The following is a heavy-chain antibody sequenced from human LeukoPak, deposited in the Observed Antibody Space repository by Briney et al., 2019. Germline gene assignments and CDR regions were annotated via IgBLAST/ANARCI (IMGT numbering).Heavy chain of an antibody. J-gene: IGHJ5*02. CDR2: INHSGST. CDR3: ARNRIAAAGTGSVSWFDP. Sequence: PSETLSLTCAVYGGSFSGYYWSWIRQPPGKGLEWIGEINHSGSTNYNPSLKSRVTISVDTSKNQFSLKLSSVTAADTAVYYCARNRIAAAGTGSVSWFDPWGQGTLVTVSS. V-gene: IGHV4-34*01. D-gene: IGHD6-13*01. CDR1: GGSFSGYY.